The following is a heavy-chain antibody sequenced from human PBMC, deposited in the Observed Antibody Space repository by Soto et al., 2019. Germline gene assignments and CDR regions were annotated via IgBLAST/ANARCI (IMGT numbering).Heavy chain of an antibody. CDR1: GFTFSNYA. Sequence: QVQLVESGGGVVQPGRSLRLSCVGSGFTFSNYAMHWVRQAPGKGLEWVAVLSSDGNSESYADSVKGRFTISRDNFKNALYVQMNSLRRDDTAVYYCARGPDDNGDLGLDFWGQGTLVTVSS. J-gene: IGHJ4*02. D-gene: IGHD4-17*01. CDR2: LSSDGNSE. V-gene: IGHV3-30-3*01. CDR3: ARGPDDNGDLGLDF.